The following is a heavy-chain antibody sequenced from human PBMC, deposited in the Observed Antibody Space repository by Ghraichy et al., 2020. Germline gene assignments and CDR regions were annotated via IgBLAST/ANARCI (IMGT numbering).Heavy chain of an antibody. CDR1: GFTFSSYG. V-gene: IGHV3-23*01. CDR2: ISGSAVST. Sequence: GGSLRLSCAASGFTFSSYGMTWVRQAPGKGLEWVSTISGSAVSTYYADSVMGRFTISRDNSRNTLYLQMKALRAEDTAIYYCAKFVTTYTSSWGFDYWGQGTLVTVSS. CDR3: AKFVTTYTSSWGFDY. D-gene: IGHD4-11*01. J-gene: IGHJ4*02.